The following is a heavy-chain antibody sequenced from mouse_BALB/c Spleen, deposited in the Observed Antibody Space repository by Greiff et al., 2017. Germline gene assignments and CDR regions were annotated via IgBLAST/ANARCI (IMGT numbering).Heavy chain of an antibody. J-gene: IGHJ2*01. CDR1: GYTFTSYW. CDR2: IYPGSGST. V-gene: IGHV1S22*01. D-gene: IGHD1-1*01. CDR3: TRAYYGSSYDY. Sequence: LQQPGSELVRPGASVKLSCKASGYTFTSYWMHWVKQRHGQGLEWIGNIYPGSGSTNYDEKFKSKGTLTVDTSSSTAYMHLSSLTSEDSAVYYCTRAYYGSSYDYWGQGTTLTVSS.